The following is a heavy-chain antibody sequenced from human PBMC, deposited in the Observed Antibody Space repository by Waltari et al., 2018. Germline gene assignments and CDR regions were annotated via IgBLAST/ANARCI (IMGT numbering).Heavy chain of an antibody. J-gene: IGHJ4*02. CDR1: GFTLSGTR. CDR3: ARGADL. Sequence: EVQQVESGGGLVQPGGSLRLSRAAAGFTLSGTRLHWVRQVPGKGLVWVSRISGDRSTINYADSVKCRFTISRDTAKNTLYLQMNSLRAEDTAVYYCARGADLRGQGILVTVSS. D-gene: IGHD3-3*01. CDR2: ISGDRSTI. V-gene: IGHV3-74*01.